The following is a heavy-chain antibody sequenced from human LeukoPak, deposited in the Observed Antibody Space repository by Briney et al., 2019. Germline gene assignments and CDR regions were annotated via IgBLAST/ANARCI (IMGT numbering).Heavy chain of an antibody. CDR3: ARDPFLGLALFDH. CDR2: INPNSGGT. V-gene: IGHV1-2*02. D-gene: IGHD3-3*02. J-gene: IGHJ4*02. CDR1: GYTFTGYF. Sequence: ASVKVSCKASGYTFTGYFMHWVRQAPGQGPEWMGWINPNSGGTNYAQKFQGRVIMTRDTSISTAYMELSRLRSDDTAVYYCARDPFLGLALFDHWGQGTLVTVSS.